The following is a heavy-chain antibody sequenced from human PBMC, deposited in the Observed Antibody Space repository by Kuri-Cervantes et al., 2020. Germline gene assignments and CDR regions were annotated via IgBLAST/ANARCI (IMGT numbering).Heavy chain of an antibody. CDR3: ARSYSGSWGLSY. CDR1: GFTFSSYA. J-gene: IGHJ4*02. D-gene: IGHD1-26*01. Sequence: GGLLRLSCAASGFTFSSYAMHWVRQAPGKGLEWVAVISYDGSNKYYADSVKGRFTISRDNSKNTLYLQMNSLRAEDTAVYYCARSYSGSWGLSYWGQGTLVTVSS. V-gene: IGHV3-30*14. CDR2: ISYDGSNK.